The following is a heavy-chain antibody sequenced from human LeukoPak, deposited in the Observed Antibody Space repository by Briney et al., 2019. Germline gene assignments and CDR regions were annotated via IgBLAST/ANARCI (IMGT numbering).Heavy chain of an antibody. V-gene: IGHV1-24*01. CDR1: GYTLTELS. Sequence: ASVTVSCKVSGYTLTELSMHWVRQAPGKGLEWMGGFDPEDGETIYAQRFQGRVTMTEDTSTDTAYMELSSLRSEDTAVYYCATTVPMVRGSYHPAYGMDVWGQGTTVTVSS. CDR3: ATTVPMVRGSYHPAYGMDV. J-gene: IGHJ6*02. D-gene: IGHD3-10*01. CDR2: FDPEDGET.